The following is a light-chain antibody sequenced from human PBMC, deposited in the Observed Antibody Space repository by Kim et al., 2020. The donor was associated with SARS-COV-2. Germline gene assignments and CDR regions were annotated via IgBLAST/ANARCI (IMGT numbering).Light chain of an antibody. Sequence: PPTNSFTSSQSHLHSDGNTSFSWLLPSPGQPPRLLIYKVSIRFSGVPDRFSGSGAGTYFTLRISRVEAEDVGVYYCMQATQFPWTFGQGTKVDIK. CDR1: QSHLHSDGNTS. J-gene: IGKJ1*01. CDR2: KVS. V-gene: IGKV2-24*01. CDR3: MQATQFPWT.